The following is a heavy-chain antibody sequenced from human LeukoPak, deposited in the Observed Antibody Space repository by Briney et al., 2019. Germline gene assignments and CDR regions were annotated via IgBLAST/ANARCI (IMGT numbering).Heavy chain of an antibody. CDR2: INSNSGGI. D-gene: IGHD4-17*01. CDR3: ARRKLRTYKWFDP. J-gene: IGHJ5*02. Sequence: GASVKVSCKASGYTFTGYYMHWVRQAPGQGLEWMGCINSNSGGINYAQKFQVRVTMTRDRSISTAYMELSSLRSEDTAVYYRARRKLRTYKWFDPWGQGTLVTVSS. CDR1: GYTFTGYY. V-gene: IGHV1-2*02.